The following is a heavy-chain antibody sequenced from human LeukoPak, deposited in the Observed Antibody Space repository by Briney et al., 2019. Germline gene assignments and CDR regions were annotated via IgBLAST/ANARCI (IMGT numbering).Heavy chain of an antibody. Sequence: SETLSLTCTVSGGSISSYYWSWIRQPPGKGLEWIGYIYYSGSTNYNPSLKSRVTISVDTSKNQFSLKLSSVTAADTAVYYCARAGMVFGVVIRFDYWGQGTLVTVSS. D-gene: IGHD3-3*01. V-gene: IGHV4-59*12. CDR2: IYYSGST. J-gene: IGHJ4*02. CDR1: GGSISSYY. CDR3: ARAGMVFGVVIRFDY.